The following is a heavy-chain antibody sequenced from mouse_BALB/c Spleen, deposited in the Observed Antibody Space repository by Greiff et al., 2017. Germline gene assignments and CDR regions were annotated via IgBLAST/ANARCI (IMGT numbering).Heavy chain of an antibody. J-gene: IGHJ4*01. CDR3: ARERDYGSSYYAMDY. V-gene: IGHV3-8*02. CDR1: GDSITSGY. CDR2: ISYSGST. D-gene: IGHD1-1*01. Sequence: EVKLMESGPSLVKPSQTLSLTCSVTGDSITSGYWNWIRKFPGNKLEYMGYISYSGSTYYNPSLKSRISITRDTSKNQYYLQLNSVTTEDTATYYCARERDYGSSYYAMDYWGQGTSVTVSS.